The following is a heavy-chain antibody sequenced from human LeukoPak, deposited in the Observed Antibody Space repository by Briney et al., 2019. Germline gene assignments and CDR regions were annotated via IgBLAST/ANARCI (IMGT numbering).Heavy chain of an antibody. V-gene: IGHV4-59*12. J-gene: IGHJ4*02. D-gene: IGHD6-19*01. CDR2: IYYSGST. Sequence: PSETLSLTCTVSGGSISSYYWSWIRQPPGKGLEWIGYIYYSGSTNYNPSLKSRDTMSVDTSRNQFSLKLNSVSAADTGVYYCARAPEFSSGWLLDCWGQGSLVTVSS. CDR3: ARAPEFSSGWLLDC. CDR1: GGSISSYY.